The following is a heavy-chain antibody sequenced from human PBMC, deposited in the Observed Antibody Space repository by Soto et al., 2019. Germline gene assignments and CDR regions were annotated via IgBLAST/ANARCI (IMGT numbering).Heavy chain of an antibody. D-gene: IGHD6-19*01. CDR3: ARGLSMAGAFDI. J-gene: IGHJ3*02. Sequence: LRLSCAASEFTVSSNYMTWVRQAPGKGLESVSVIYGGSSTHYTDSVKGRFTISRDNSKNTLYLQMNSLRAEDTAVYYCARGLSMAGAFDIWGQGTMVTVSS. CDR1: EFTVSSNY. CDR2: IYGGSST. V-gene: IGHV3-53*01.